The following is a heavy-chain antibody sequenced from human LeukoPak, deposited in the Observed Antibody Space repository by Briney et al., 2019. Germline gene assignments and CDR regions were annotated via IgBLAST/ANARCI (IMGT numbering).Heavy chain of an antibody. CDR3: ARGLYSSTLFDY. Sequence: SETLSLTCTVSGGSISSSSYYWGWIRQPPGKGLEWIGSIYYSGSTYYNPSLKSRVTISVDTSKNQFSLKLSSVTAADTAVYYCARGLYSSTLFDYWGQGTLVTVSS. CDR2: IYYSGST. V-gene: IGHV4-39*07. J-gene: IGHJ4*02. CDR1: GGSISSSSYY. D-gene: IGHD6-13*01.